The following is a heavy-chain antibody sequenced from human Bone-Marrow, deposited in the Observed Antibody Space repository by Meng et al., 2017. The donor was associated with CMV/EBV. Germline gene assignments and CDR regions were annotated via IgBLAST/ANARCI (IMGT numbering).Heavy chain of an antibody. D-gene: IGHD3-10*01. CDR1: GFTFSSYW. CDR2: IMQDGSEK. Sequence: GGSLRLSCAASGFTFSSYWMSWVRQAPGKGLEWVANIMQDGSEKYYVDSVKGRFTISRDNAKNSLYLQMNSLRAEDTDVYYCARAGFGELLYKSNYYYYGMDVWGQGTTVTVSS. J-gene: IGHJ6*02. CDR3: ARAGFGELLYKSNYYYYGMDV. V-gene: IGHV3-7*01.